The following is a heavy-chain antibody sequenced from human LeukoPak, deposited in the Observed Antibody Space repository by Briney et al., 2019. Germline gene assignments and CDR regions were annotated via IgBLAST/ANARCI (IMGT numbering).Heavy chain of an antibody. CDR3: ASPGRAGTTLPFDY. J-gene: IGHJ4*02. CDR1: GFTFSGYG. CDR2: IWYDGSNE. V-gene: IGHV3-33*01. Sequence: GGSLRLSCAASGFTFSGYGMHWVRQAPGKGLEWVATIWYDGSNEYYVDSVKGRFTISRDNSKNTLYLQMNSLRAEDTAEYYCASPGRAGTTLPFDYWGQGTLVTVSA. D-gene: IGHD1-1*01.